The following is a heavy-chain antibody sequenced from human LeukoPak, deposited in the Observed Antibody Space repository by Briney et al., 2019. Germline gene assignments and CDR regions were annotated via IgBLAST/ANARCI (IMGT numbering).Heavy chain of an antibody. J-gene: IGHJ4*02. V-gene: IGHV3-49*04. Sequence: GGSLRLSCTASGFTFGVHSISWVRQAPGKGLEWEGFIASKAHDRTPEYAASLKRRFSISRNDSKSIAYLQMNSLKIEDTTVYCCARHQIVSLDYWGPGTLVTVSS. CDR1: GFTFGVHS. CDR3: ARHQIVSLDY. CDR2: IASKAHDRTP. D-gene: IGHD5/OR15-5a*01.